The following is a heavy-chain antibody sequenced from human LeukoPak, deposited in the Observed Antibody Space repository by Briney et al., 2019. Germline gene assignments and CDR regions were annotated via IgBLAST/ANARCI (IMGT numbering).Heavy chain of an antibody. V-gene: IGHV3-30*04. CDR3: ARVQGGGYRTADY. CDR1: GFTFSNYI. Sequence: SGGSPRLSCAASGFTFSNYIMHWVRQAPGKGLDWVAVIIENGSNQYYADSVKGRFTISRDNSKNTLFLQMNSLRGEDTAMYYCARVQGGGYRTADYWGQGTLVTVSS. CDR2: IIENGSNQ. D-gene: IGHD6-19*01. J-gene: IGHJ4*02.